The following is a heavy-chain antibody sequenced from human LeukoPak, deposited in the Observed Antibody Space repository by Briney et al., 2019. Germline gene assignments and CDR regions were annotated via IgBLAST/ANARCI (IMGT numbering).Heavy chain of an antibody. CDR2: IRNDGSIR. CDR3: ARPGMRDGYNSGQYFDY. V-gene: IGHV3-30*02. J-gene: IGHJ4*02. Sequence: PGGSLRLSCAPSGFTFSSYGMHWVRQAPGKGLEWVAFIRNDGSIRYYADSLKGRFTISRDNSKNTLYLQMNSLRAEDTAVYYCARPGMRDGYNSGQYFDYWGQGTLVTVSS. CDR1: GFTFSSYG. D-gene: IGHD5-24*01.